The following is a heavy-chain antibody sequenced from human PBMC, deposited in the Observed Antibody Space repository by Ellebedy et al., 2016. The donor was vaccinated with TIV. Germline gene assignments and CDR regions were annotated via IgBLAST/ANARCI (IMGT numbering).Heavy chain of an antibody. CDR1: DGSISGYS. CDR2: IYTTGTT. CDR3: ARARSGNYYYFDY. V-gene: IGHV4-4*07. D-gene: IGHD1-26*01. Sequence: MPSETLSLTCTVSDGSISGYSWNWIRQPAETGLEWIGRIYTTGTTNYKPSLKSRVTMSVDTSKNQFSLRLSSVTAADTAVYYCARARSGNYYYFDYWGQGTLVTVSS. J-gene: IGHJ4*02.